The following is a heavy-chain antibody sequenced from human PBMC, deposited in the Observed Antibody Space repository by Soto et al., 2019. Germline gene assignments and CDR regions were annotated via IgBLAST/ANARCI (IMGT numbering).Heavy chain of an antibody. V-gene: IGHV4-61*01. CDR1: GGSVSSSFFY. J-gene: IGHJ4*02. CDR3: ARLTTSSGWSIFDS. Sequence: SETLSLTCTVSGGSVSSSFFYWGWVRQPPGQRLEWIGYIYYTGTTNYNPSLASRVAMSVDTSKKQFTLNLPSLTAADTARYYCARLTTSSGWSIFDSWGQGMLVTVSS. CDR2: IYYTGTT. D-gene: IGHD6-13*01.